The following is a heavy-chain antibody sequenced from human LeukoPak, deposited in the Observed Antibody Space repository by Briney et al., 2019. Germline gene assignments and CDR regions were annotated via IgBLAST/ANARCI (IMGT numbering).Heavy chain of an antibody. Sequence: GSLRLSCAASGFTFSTNWMHWVRQAPGKGLVGVSQINSDGSTTIYADSVEGRLTISRDNAKNTVYLQMNRLGAEDTAVYYCARSLLDWGHGTLVTVSS. J-gene: IGHJ4*01. V-gene: IGHV3-74*01. CDR2: INSDGSTT. CDR3: ARSLLD. D-gene: IGHD2-21*01. CDR1: GFTFSTNW.